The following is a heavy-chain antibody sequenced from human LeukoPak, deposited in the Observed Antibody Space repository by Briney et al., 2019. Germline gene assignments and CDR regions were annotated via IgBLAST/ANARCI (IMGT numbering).Heavy chain of an antibody. D-gene: IGHD2-2*01. CDR3: ARESNQVVPAAKTYYYYYYMDV. CDR2: IYTSGST. Sequence: PSETLSLTCTVSGGSISRYYWSWIRQPAGKGLEWIGRIYTSGSTNYNPSLKSRVTMSVDTSKNQFSLKLSSVTAADTTVYYCARESNQVVPAAKTYYYYYYMDVWGKGTTVTVSS. CDR1: GGSISRYY. V-gene: IGHV4-4*07. J-gene: IGHJ6*03.